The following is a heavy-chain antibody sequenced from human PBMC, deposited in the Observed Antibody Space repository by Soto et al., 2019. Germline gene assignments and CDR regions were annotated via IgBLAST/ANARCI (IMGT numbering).Heavy chain of an antibody. CDR3: ARDGYYDH. J-gene: IGHJ4*02. V-gene: IGHV1-18*01. CDR2: ISANNRNT. CDR1: GYTFTSYG. Sequence: QVQLVQSGAEVKKPGDSVRVSCKPSGYTFTSYGIGWVRQTPGQGLEWMGWISANNRNTKYAQKVQGRVTMTTDASTSTAYMELRSLSSDGAAVYYCARDGYYDHWGQGTRVIVSS.